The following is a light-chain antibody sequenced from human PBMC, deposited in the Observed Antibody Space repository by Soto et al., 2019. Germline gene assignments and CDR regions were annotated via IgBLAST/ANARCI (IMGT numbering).Light chain of an antibody. CDR3: CSYAGSSTLV. CDR1: SSDVGGYNL. CDR2: EGS. V-gene: IGLV2-23*01. Sequence: QSALTQPASVSGSPGQSITISCTVTSSDVGGYNLVSWYQQHPGKAPKLMIYEGSKRPSGVSNRFSGSKSGNTASLTISGLQAEDEADYYCCSYAGSSTLVFGGGTQLTVL. J-gene: IGLJ2*01.